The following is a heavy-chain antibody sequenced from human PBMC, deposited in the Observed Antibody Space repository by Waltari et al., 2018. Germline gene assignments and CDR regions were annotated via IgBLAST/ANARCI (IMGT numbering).Heavy chain of an antibody. CDR1: GGSFSGYY. J-gene: IGHJ4*02. V-gene: IGHV4-34*01. CDR2: IKHSGST. Sequence: QVQLQQWGAGLLKPSETLSLTCAVYGGSFSGYYWSWIRQPPGKGLEWIGEIKHSGSTNYNPSLKSRVPISVDTSKNQFSLKLSSVTAADTAVYYCARAIRQKYYFDYWGQGTLVTVSS. CDR3: ARAIRQKYYFDY.